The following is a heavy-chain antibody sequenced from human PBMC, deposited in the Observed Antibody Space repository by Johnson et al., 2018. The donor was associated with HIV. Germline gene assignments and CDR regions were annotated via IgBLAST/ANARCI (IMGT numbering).Heavy chain of an antibody. J-gene: IGHJ3*02. CDR1: GFTFDEYD. D-gene: IGHD3-16*02. CDR3: ARGSIMITFGGVIPDAFDI. V-gene: IGHV3-20*04. Sequence: VQLVESGGGLVQPGGSLRLSCAASGFTFDEYDMSWVRQAPWKGLEWVSSINWNGGTPGSADSVKGRFTISRDNAKNSLYLQMNSLRAEDTALYYCARGSIMITFGGVIPDAFDIWGQGTLVIVSS. CDR2: INWNGGTP.